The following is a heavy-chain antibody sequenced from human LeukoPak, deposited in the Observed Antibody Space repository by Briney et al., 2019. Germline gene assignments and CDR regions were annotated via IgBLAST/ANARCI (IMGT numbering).Heavy chain of an antibody. CDR1: GGTFSSYA. D-gene: IGHD5-24*01. CDR3: ARDLQKATNPTLDY. V-gene: IGHV1-69*13. CDR2: IIPIFGTA. J-gene: IGHJ4*02. Sequence: ASAKVSCKASGGTFSSYAISWVRQAPGQGLEWMGGIIPIFGTANYAQKFQGRVTITADESTSTAYMELSSLRSEDTAVYYCARDLQKATNPTLDYWGQGTLVTVSS.